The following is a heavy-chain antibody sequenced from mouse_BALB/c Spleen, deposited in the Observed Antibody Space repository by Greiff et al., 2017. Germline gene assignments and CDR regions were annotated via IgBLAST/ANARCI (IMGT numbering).Heavy chain of an antibody. Sequence: VQLQQSGAELVRPGTSVKVSSKASGYAFSSYWMNWVKQRPGQGLEWIGQIYPGDGDTNYNGKFKGKATLTADKSSSTAYMQLSSLTSEDSAVYFCARGGPTAFAYWGQGTLVTVSA. J-gene: IGHJ3*01. CDR2: IYPGDGDT. D-gene: IGHD1-2*01. CDR3: ARGGPTAFAY. CDR1: GYAFSSYW. V-gene: IGHV1-80*01.